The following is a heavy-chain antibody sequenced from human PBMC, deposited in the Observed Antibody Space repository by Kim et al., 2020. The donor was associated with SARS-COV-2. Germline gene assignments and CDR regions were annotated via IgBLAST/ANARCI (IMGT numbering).Heavy chain of an antibody. CDR1: GFTFSSYA. J-gene: IGHJ4*02. V-gene: IGHV3-23*01. CDR3: AKSPIAAAGTELGFDY. CDR2: ISGSGGST. D-gene: IGHD6-13*01. Sequence: GGSLRLSCAASGFTFSSYAMSWVRQAPGKGLEWVSAISGSGGSTYYADSVKGRFTISRDNSKNTLYLQMNSLRAEDTAVYYCAKSPIAAAGTELGFDYWGQGTLVTVSS.